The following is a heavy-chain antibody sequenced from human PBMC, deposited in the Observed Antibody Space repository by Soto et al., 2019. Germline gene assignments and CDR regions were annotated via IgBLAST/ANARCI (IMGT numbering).Heavy chain of an antibody. CDR3: ARDRGGTYYYDSSGFLGGSGGPSFDP. CDR1: GGTFSSYA. J-gene: IGHJ5*02. V-gene: IGHV1-69*06. D-gene: IGHD3-22*01. CDR2: IIPIFGTA. Sequence: GASVKVSCKASGGTFSSYAISWVRQAPGQGLEWMGGIIPIFGTANYAQKFQGRVTITADKSTSTAYMELSSLRSEDTAAYYCARDRGGTYYYDSSGFLGGSGGPSFDPWGQGTLVTVSS.